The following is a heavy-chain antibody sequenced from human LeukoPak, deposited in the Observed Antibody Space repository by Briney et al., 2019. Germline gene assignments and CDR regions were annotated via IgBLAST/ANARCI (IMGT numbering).Heavy chain of an antibody. J-gene: IGHJ6*03. CDR1: GGTFSSYA. Sequence: ASVKVSCKASGGTFSSYAISWVRQAPGQGLEWMGGIIPIFGIANYAQKFQGRVTITTDESTSTAYMELSSLRSEDTAVYYCARAPYSNGKGGFYYYYMDVWGKGTTVTVSS. CDR2: IIPIFGIA. CDR3: ARAPYSNGKGGFYYYYMDV. D-gene: IGHD4-11*01. V-gene: IGHV1-69*05.